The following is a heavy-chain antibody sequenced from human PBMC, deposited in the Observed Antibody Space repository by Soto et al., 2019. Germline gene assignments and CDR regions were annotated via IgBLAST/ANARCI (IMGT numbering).Heavy chain of an antibody. CDR3: AKEGGLSGSYYISSSYYFDY. CDR2: ISYDGSNT. CDR1: GFTFSSYG. D-gene: IGHD1-26*01. V-gene: IGHV3-30*18. Sequence: QVQLVESGGGVVQPGRSLRLSCAASGFTFSSYGMHWVRQAPGKGLEWVAIISYDGSNTYYADSVKGRFTISRDNSKNTRDLQMNSLRAEDTSVYYCAKEGGLSGSYYISSSYYFDYWGQGTLVTVSS. J-gene: IGHJ4*02.